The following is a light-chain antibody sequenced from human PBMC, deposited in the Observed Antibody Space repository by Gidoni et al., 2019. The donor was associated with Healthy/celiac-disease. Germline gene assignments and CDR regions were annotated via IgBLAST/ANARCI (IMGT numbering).Light chain of an antibody. CDR3: QQYGSSPQ. J-gene: IGKJ1*01. V-gene: IGKV3-20*01. CDR1: QSVSSSY. CDR2: GAS. Sequence: EIVLTQSPGTLSLSPGERATLSCRASQSVSSSYLAWYQQKPGQAPRLLIYGASSRATGIPDRFSGSGSGTDFTLTINRLEPEDFAVYYCQQYGSSPQFGQGTKVEIK.